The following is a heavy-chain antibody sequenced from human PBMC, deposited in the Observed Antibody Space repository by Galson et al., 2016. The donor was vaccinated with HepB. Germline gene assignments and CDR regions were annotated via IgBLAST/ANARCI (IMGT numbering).Heavy chain of an antibody. V-gene: IGHV4-31*03. J-gene: IGHJ4*02. CDR2: IYYSGST. CDR1: GGSISNGGYY. D-gene: IGHD6-13*01. CDR3: AREAGLRAFDS. Sequence: TLSLTCTVSGGSISNGGYYWSWLRQHPGKGLEWIGYIYYSGSTSYNPSLKSRVSISVDTSKNQFSLKLRSVTAADTAVYFCAREAGLRAFDSWGQGTLVTVSS.